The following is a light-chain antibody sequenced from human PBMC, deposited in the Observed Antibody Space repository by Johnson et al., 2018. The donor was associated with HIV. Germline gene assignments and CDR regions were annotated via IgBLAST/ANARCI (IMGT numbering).Light chain of an antibody. CDR3: GTWDSSLSAGV. V-gene: IGLV1-51*01. J-gene: IGLJ1*01. CDR1: SSNIGHNY. Sequence: QFVLTQPPSMSAAPGQKVTISCSGSSSNIGHNYVSWYQQVPGTAPKLLIYDNNKRPSGIPDRFSGSKSGTSATLGITGLQTGDEADYYCGTWDSSLSAGVFGTGTEVTVL. CDR2: DNN.